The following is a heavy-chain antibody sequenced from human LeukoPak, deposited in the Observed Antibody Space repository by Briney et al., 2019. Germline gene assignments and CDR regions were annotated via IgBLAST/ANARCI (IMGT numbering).Heavy chain of an antibody. CDR2: ISYDGSNK. D-gene: IGHD3-3*02. J-gene: IGHJ4*02. CDR3: ARDYSIPFDY. CDR1: GFTFSSYA. V-gene: IGHV3-30*17. Sequence: QSGGSLRLSCAASGFTFSSYAMHWVRQAPGKGLEWVAVISYDGSNKYYADSVKGRFTISRDNSKNTLYLQMNSLRAEDTAVYYCARDYSIPFDYWGQGTLVTVSS.